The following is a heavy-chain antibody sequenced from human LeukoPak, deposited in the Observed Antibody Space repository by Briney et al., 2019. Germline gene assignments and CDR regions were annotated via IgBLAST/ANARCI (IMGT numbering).Heavy chain of an antibody. D-gene: IGHD2-8*01. CDR1: GYTFTAYY. J-gene: IGHJ5*01. CDR2: INPNSGDT. CDR3: ARDRERTKTSCHEFDS. Sequence: ASVRVSCKTSGYTFTAYYMHWVRQAPGQGLEWLGWINPNSGDTSYAQKFQGRVTMTRDTSVSTAYVELTRLRSDDTAVYYCARDRERTKTSCHEFDSWGQGTLVTVSS. V-gene: IGHV1-2*02.